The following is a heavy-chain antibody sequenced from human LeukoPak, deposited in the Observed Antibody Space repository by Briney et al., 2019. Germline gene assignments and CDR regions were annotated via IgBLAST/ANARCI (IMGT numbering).Heavy chain of an antibody. D-gene: IGHD4-17*01. CDR1: GFTFDDYG. V-gene: IGHV4-59*01. J-gene: IGHJ3*02. CDR3: ARADYGEPAAFDI. Sequence: PGGSLRLSCAASGFTFDDYGMSWIRQPPGKGLEWIGYIYYSGSTNYNPSLKSRVTISVDTSKNQFSLKLSSVTAADTAVYYCARADYGEPAAFDIWGQGTMVTVSS. CDR2: IYYSGST.